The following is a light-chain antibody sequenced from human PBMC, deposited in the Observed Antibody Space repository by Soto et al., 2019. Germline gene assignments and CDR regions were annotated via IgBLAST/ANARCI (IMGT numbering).Light chain of an antibody. CDR3: SSYTISSTLYV. CDR2: EVS. Sequence: QSVLTQPASVSGSPGQSITISCTGTSSDVGGYNYVSWYQQHPGKAPKLMIYEVSNRPSGVSNRFSGSKSGNTASLTISGLQAEDEADYYCSSYTISSTLYVFGTGTKVTV. J-gene: IGLJ1*01. CDR1: SSDVGGYNY. V-gene: IGLV2-14*01.